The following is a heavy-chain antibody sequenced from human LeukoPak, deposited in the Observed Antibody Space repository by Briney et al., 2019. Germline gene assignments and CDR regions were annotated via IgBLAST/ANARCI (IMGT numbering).Heavy chain of an antibody. V-gene: IGHV1-2*02. J-gene: IGHJ6*03. CDR3: ARGESIGPSGTTKYYYYYMDV. D-gene: IGHD4-11*01. CDR2: ISPNSGGT. Sequence: ASVKVSCKASGYTFTGYYMHWVRQAPGQGLEWMGWISPNSGGTNYAQKFQGRVTMTRDTSISTAYMELSRLRSDDTAVYYCARGESIGPSGTTKYYYYYMDVWGKGTTVTISS. CDR1: GYTFTGYY.